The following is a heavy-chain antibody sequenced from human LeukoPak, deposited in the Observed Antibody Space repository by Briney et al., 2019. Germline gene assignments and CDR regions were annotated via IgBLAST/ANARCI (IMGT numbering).Heavy chain of an antibody. V-gene: IGHV3-7*05. D-gene: IGHD2-21*01. CDR3: ARGFMWHVY. CDR2: IGEDGSEK. CDR1: GFTFSSYW. J-gene: IGHJ4*02. Sequence: GGSLRLSCAASGFTFSSYWMTWVRQAPGKGLEWVANIGEDGSEKYYVDSVKGRFTISRDNAKNSLLLQMNSLRAEDTAVYFCARGFMWHVYWGQGTLVTVSS.